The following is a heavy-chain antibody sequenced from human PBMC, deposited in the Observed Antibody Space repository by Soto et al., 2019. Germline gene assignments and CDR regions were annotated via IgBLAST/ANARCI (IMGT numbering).Heavy chain of an antibody. CDR3: ARSPVPTGTALFFFDY. V-gene: IGHV1-69*05. CDR1: GGTLRSYT. D-gene: IGHD1-1*01. J-gene: IGHJ4*02. Sequence: GASVKVSCKASGGTLRSYTISWVRQAPGQGLEWLGRVFPLFGTADFAQRFQGRLTIDTDDSASTVYMELRSLRSDDTAVYYCARSPVPTGTALFFFDYWGQGTQVTVSS. CDR2: VFPLFGTA.